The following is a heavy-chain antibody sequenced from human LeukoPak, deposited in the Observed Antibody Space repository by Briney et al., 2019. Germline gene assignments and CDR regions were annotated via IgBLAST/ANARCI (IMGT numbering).Heavy chain of an antibody. CDR1: GFTFSTYA. Sequence: GGSLRLSCAAAGFTFSTYAMTWVRQAPGKGLEWVSGIRGDGGGTYYADSVKGRFTISRDNSKNTLYPQMNSLRAEDTAVYYCARDGTLDYWGQGTLVTVSP. J-gene: IGHJ4*02. D-gene: IGHD1-14*01. CDR3: ARDGTLDY. V-gene: IGHV3-23*01. CDR2: IRGDGGGT.